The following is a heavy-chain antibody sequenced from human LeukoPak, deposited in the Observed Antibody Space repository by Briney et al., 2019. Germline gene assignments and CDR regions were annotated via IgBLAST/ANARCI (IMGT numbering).Heavy chain of an antibody. V-gene: IGHV6-1*01. Sequence: SQTLSLTCAISGDSVSGSPAVWNWLRQSPSRGLEWLGRAYYRSKWYIDYAVSVNGRITITPDTSKNQFSLQLNSVTPEDTAVYYCARGAVRGGTNFDYWGQGTLVTVSS. CDR2: AYYRSKWYI. CDR3: ARGAVRGGTNFDY. CDR1: GDSVSGSPAV. J-gene: IGHJ4*02. D-gene: IGHD3-10*01.